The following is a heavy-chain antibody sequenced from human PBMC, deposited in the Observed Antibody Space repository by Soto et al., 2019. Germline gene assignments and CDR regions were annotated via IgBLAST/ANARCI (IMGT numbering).Heavy chain of an antibody. CDR1: GFTFSSHA. J-gene: IGHJ4*02. Sequence: EVQLLESGGGLVQPGGALRLSCAASGFTFSSHAMSWVRQAPGKGLEWISSISAGSEGAYYADSAKGRFTISRDNSNNPLYLQMNSLSAEDTAVYYCARDLWWYLHWGQGTLVTVSS. V-gene: IGHV3-23*01. CDR3: ARDLWWYLH. CDR2: ISAGSEGA. D-gene: IGHD2-15*01.